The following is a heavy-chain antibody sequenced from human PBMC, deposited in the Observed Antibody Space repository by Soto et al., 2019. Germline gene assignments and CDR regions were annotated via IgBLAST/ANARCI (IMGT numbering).Heavy chain of an antibody. D-gene: IGHD2-8*01. CDR3: ARHTNGWFIDY. V-gene: IGHV5-51*01. CDR2: IYPGDSDT. CDR1: GYSFTAYW. Sequence: PGESLKISCKASGYSFTAYWIGWVRQMPGKGLEWMGIIYPGDSDTRYSPSFEGQVTISADESITTAYLQWSNLKASDSAMYYCARHTNGWFIDYWGQGTLVTSPQ. J-gene: IGHJ4*02.